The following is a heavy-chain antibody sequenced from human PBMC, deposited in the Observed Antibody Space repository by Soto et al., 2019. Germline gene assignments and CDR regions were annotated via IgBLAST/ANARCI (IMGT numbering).Heavy chain of an antibody. V-gene: IGHV1-8*01. CDR1: GYTFANYD. CDR2: MNPSRASGNT. J-gene: IGHJ5*01. Sequence: QVQLVQSGAEVKTPGASVKVSCKASGYTFANYDINWVRQAPGQGLEWMGWMNPSRASGNTGYAQKFQGRLTMTRETALSIAHMELSSLRNEDTAVYYCARSDGYNFNWLDSWGQGTLVTVST. CDR3: ARSDGYNFNWLDS. D-gene: IGHD2-21*01.